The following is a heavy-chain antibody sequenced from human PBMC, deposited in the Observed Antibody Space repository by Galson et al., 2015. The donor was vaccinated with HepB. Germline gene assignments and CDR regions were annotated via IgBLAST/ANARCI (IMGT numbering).Heavy chain of an antibody. V-gene: IGHV3-11*04. CDR2: MSSSGSTI. J-gene: IGHJ4*02. CDR3: ANSGAAAAGTPIDY. D-gene: IGHD6-13*01. CDR1: GFTFSDYY. Sequence: SLRLSCAASGFTFSDYYMSWIRQAPGKGLEWVSYMSSSGSTIYYADSVKGRFTISRDNAKNSLYLQMNSLRAEDTAVYYCANSGAAAAGTPIDYWGQGTLVTVSS.